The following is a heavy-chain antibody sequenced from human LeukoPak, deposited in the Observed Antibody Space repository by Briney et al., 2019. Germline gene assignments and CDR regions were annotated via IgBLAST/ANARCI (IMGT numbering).Heavy chain of an antibody. V-gene: IGHV4-38-2*01. CDR3: ARLSGIAAAGTFDY. J-gene: IGHJ4*02. CDR1: GYSISSGYY. Sequence: PSETLSLTCAVSGYSISSGYYWGWIRQPPGKGLEWIGSIYHSGSTYYNPSLKSRVTISVDTSKNQFSLKLSSVTAADTAVYYCARLSGIAAAGTFDYWGQGTLVTVSS. CDR2: IYHSGST. D-gene: IGHD6-13*01.